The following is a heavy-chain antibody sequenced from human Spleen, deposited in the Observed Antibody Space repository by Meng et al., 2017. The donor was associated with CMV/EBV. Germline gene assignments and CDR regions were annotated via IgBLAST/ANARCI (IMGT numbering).Heavy chain of an antibody. CDR2: IIPIFGTA. CDR3: ARDRRDGYNKPYYFDY. CDR1: GGAFSSYA. V-gene: IGHV1-69*05. J-gene: IGHJ4*02. D-gene: IGHD5-24*01. Sequence: SGGAFSSYAISWVRQATGQGLEWMGGIIPIFGTANYAQKFQGRVTITTDESTSTAYMELSSLRSEDTAVYYCARDRRDGYNKPYYFDYWGQGTLVTVSS.